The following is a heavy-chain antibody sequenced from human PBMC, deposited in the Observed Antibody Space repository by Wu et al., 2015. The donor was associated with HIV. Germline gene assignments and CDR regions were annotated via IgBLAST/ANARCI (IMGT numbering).Heavy chain of an antibody. CDR1: GYTFTGYY. CDR3: AREITGYYYGMDV. Sequence: QVQLVQSGAEVKKPGASVKVSCKASGYTFTGYYMHWVRQAPGQGLEWMGRIIPIFGTANYAQKFQGRVTITADESTSTAYMELSSLRSEDTAVYYCAREITGYYYGMDVWGQGTTVTVSS. J-gene: IGHJ6*02. CDR2: IIPIFGTA. V-gene: IGHV1-69*18.